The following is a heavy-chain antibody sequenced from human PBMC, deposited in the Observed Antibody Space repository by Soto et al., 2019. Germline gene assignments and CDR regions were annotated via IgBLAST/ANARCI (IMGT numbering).Heavy chain of an antibody. D-gene: IGHD3-9*01. CDR1: GYTFTSYG. V-gene: IGHV1-18*04. Sequence: QVQLVQSGAEVKKPGASVKVSCKASGYTFTSYGISWVRQAPGQGLERMGWISAYNGNTNYAQKLQGRVTMTTDTSTSTAYMELRSLRSDDTAVYYCARHFRYDILTGYYYYYGMDVWGQGTTVTVSS. J-gene: IGHJ6*02. CDR3: ARHFRYDILTGYYYYYGMDV. CDR2: ISAYNGNT.